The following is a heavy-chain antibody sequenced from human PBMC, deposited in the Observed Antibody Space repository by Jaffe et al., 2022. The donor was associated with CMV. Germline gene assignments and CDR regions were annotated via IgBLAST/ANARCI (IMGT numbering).Heavy chain of an antibody. Sequence: QVQLVQSGAEVKKTGSSVKVSCKASGGTFSTNAITWVRQAPGQGLEWMGRIVPIRDIATYAQKFQGRVTITADESTSTAYMELSGLRSEDTAVYYCARDLREFSTVRGVYPVDYHYYMDVWGKGTTVTVSS. CDR3: ARDLREFSTVRGVYPVDYHYYMDV. V-gene: IGHV1-69*09. CDR2: IVPIRDIA. D-gene: IGHD3-10*01. J-gene: IGHJ6*03. CDR1: GGTFSTNA.